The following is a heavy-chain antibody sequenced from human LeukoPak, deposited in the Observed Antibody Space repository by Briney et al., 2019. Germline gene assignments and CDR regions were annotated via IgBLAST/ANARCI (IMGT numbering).Heavy chain of an antibody. J-gene: IGHJ6*04. CDR2: INHSGST. Sequence: SETLSLTFAVYGGSFSGYYWSWIRQPPGKGLEWIGEINHSGSTNYNPSLKSRVTISVDTSKNQFSLKLSSVTAADTAVYYCARRTRSAYSSSLPDVWGKGTTVTVSS. V-gene: IGHV4-34*01. CDR3: ARRTRSAYSSSLPDV. CDR1: GGSFSGYY. D-gene: IGHD6-6*01.